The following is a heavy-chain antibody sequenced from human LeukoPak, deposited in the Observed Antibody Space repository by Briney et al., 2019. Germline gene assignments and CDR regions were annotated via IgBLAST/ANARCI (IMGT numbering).Heavy chain of an antibody. D-gene: IGHD3-10*01. CDR1: GFTVSSNY. V-gene: IGHV3-66*01. CDR2: IYSGGRT. CDR3: ARDLYYGSGGYYFDY. Sequence: GGSLRLSCAASGFTVSSNYMSWVRQAPGKGLEWVSVIYSGGRTFYPDSVKGRFIISRDNSKNTLFLQMNSLRAEDTAVYYCARDLYYGSGGYYFDYWGQGTLVTVSS. J-gene: IGHJ4*02.